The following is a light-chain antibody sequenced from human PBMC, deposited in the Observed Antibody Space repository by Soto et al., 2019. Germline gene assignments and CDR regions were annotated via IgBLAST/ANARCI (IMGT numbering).Light chain of an antibody. CDR1: QDIHVF. CDR3: QKFNNYPLT. J-gene: IGKJ3*01. CDR2: SAS. V-gene: IGKV1-9*01. Sequence: DIQLTQYPSFLSASDGDRVTITCRASQDIHVFLAWYQHKTGKAPRLLIDSASTLQSGVPSRLSGSRYGTELTITISSMQTEDIATYYCQKFNNYPLTFGPGTKVDIK.